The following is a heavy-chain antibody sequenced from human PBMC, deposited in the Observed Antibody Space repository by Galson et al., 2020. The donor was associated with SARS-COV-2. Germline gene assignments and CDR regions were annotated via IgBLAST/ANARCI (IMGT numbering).Heavy chain of an antibody. V-gene: IGHV1-58*02. CDR2: IVVGSGNT. CDR3: ARSGYYDSSGYYPSY. D-gene: IGHD3-22*01. J-gene: IGHJ4*02. Sequence: SVKVSCKASGFTFTSSAMQWVRQARGQRLEWIGWIVVGSGNTNYAQKFQERVTMTRDTSISTAYMELSRLRSDDTAVYYCARSGYYDSSGYYPSYWGQGTLVTVSS. CDR1: GFTFTSSA.